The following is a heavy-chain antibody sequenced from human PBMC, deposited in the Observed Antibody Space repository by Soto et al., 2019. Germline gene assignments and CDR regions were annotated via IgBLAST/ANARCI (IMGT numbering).Heavy chain of an antibody. CDR3: ASPQGGSSSSHLGDY. D-gene: IGHD6-6*01. J-gene: IGHJ4*02. Sequence: LSLTCAVYGGSFSGYYWSWICQPPGKGLEWIGEINHSGSTNYNPSLKSRVTISVDTSKNQFSLKLSSVTAADTAVYYCASPQGGSSSSHLGDYWGQGTLVTVSS. V-gene: IGHV4-34*01. CDR1: GGSFSGYY. CDR2: INHSGST.